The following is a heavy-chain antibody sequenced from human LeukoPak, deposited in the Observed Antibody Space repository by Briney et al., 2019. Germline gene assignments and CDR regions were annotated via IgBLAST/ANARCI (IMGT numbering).Heavy chain of an antibody. CDR3: ARGHSGRGGIDP. V-gene: IGHV4-59*01. CDR1: GGSISSYY. J-gene: IGHJ5*02. CDR2: IYYSGST. Sequence: SETLSLTCTVSGGSISSYYWSWIRQPPGKGLEWIGYIYYSGSTNYNPSLKSRVTISVDTSKNQFSLKLSSVTAADTAVYYCARGHSGRGGIDPWGQGTLVTVSS. D-gene: IGHD3-10*02.